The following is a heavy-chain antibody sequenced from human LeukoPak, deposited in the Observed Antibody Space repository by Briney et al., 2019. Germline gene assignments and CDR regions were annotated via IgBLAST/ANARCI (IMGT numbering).Heavy chain of an antibody. CDR1: GFTVSSNY. J-gene: IGHJ6*02. CDR3: ARDEGRYYYYGMDV. V-gene: IGHV3-53*01. Sequence: GGSLRLSCAASGFTVSSNYMSWVRQAPGKGLEWVSVIYSGGSTYYADSVKGRFTISRDNSKNTLYLQMNSLRAEDTAVYYCARDEGRYYYYGMDVWGQGTTVTVSS. CDR2: IYSGGST.